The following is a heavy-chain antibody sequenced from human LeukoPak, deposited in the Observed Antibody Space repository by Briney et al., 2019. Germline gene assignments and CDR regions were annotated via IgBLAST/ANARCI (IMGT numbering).Heavy chain of an antibody. CDR1: GFTLSSYW. Sequence: GSLRLSCAASGFTLSSYWMSWVRQAPGKGLEWVANIKPDGSEKYYVDSVKGRFTISRDNAKNSLYLQMNSLRAEDTAVYYCAREDCSGGSCYFDYWGQGTLVTVSS. CDR3: AREDCSGGSCYFDY. V-gene: IGHV3-7*03. CDR2: IKPDGSEK. D-gene: IGHD2-15*01. J-gene: IGHJ4*02.